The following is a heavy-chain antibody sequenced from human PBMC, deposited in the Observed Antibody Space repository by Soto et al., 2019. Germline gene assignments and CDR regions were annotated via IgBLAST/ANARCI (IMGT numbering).Heavy chain of an antibody. CDR3: ARYLRSGLYYMDV. J-gene: IGHJ6*03. D-gene: IGHD3-3*01. CDR1: GDSINSDY. CDR2: IYNSGST. Sequence: QVQLQESGPGLVKPSETLSLTCTVSGDSINSDYWSWVRQPPGKGLEWIGYIYNSGSTNYNPSLKSRVTMSVDPSKNQLSLKLSSATVADTAVYYCARYLRSGLYYMDVWGKGTTVTVSS. V-gene: IGHV4-59*08.